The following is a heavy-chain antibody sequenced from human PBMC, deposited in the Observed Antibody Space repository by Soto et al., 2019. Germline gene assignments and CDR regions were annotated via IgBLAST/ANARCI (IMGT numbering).Heavy chain of an antibody. D-gene: IGHD2-21*02. V-gene: IGHV4-30-4*01. CDR1: GASISSGDYY. Sequence: QVRLQESGPGLVRPSQTVSLTCTVSGASISSGDYYYSWIRQSPGKGLEWLGYVSSLAISYYNPSLKTRLNTSADTSKNLFFLKLSSVTAADTAVYYSAPYSGDTGCQFDFWGQGTLVTVSS. CDR3: APYSGDTGCQFDF. CDR2: VSSLAIS. J-gene: IGHJ4*02.